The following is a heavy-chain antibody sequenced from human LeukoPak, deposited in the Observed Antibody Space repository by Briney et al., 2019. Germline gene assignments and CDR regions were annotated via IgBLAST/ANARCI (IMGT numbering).Heavy chain of an antibody. J-gene: IGHJ4*02. V-gene: IGHV4-31*03. CDR2: IYYGGNT. CDR3: ARDREVAVAGYFDY. Sequence: SETLSLTCTVSGGSISSGGYYWNWIRQHPGKDLEWLGYIYYGGNTYYNPSLKSRVTISVDTSKNQFSLKLSSVTAADTAVYYCARDREVAVAGYFDYWGQGALVTVSS. CDR1: GGSISSGGYY. D-gene: IGHD6-19*01.